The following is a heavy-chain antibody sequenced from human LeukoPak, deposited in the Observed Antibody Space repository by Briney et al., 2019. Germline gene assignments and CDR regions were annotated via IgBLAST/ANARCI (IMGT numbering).Heavy chain of an antibody. J-gene: IGHJ4*02. CDR2: IKQDGSEK. CDR1: GCTFSSYW. D-gene: IGHD3-3*01. V-gene: IGHV3-7*01. Sequence: PGGSLRLSCAASGCTFSSYWMSWVRQAPGKGLEWVANIKQDGSEKYYVDSVNGRFTISRENAKNSLYLKMNSLRAEDTAVYYCATGEYYDFWSGYSPEGVHDYWGQGTLVTVSS. CDR3: ATGEYYDFWSGYSPEGVHDY.